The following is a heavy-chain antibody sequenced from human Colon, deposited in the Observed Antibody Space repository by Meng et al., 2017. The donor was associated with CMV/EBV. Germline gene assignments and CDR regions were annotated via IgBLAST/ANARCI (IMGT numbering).Heavy chain of an antibody. J-gene: IGHJ4*02. Sequence: QATGKGLEWVSNITGSGDGTYYADSVKGRFTISRDTSRNTLSLQMNSLRADDTAIYYCAKGRGLGASASNYWGQGTLVTVSS. V-gene: IGHV3-23*01. CDR2: ITGSGDGT. D-gene: IGHD1-26*01. CDR3: AKGRGLGASASNY.